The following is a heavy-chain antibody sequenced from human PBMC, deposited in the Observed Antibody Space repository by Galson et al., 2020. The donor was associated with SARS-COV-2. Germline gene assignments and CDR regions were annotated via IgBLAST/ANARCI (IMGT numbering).Heavy chain of an antibody. Sequence: SGPTLVKPTQTLTLTCTFSGFSLSTSVVGVGWIRPPPGKALEWLAPIYWDDDKRYSPSLKSRLTITKDTSKNQVVLTMTNMDPVDTATYYCAHRRTVTTFDYWGQGTLVTVSS. J-gene: IGHJ4*02. CDR3: AHRRTVTTFDY. CDR1: GFSLSTSVVG. V-gene: IGHV2-5*02. D-gene: IGHD4-17*01. CDR2: IYWDDDK.